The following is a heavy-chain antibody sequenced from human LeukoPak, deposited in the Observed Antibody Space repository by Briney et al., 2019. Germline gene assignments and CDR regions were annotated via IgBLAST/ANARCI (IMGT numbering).Heavy chain of an antibody. CDR3: ARGGVVVVPAATWAMDV. CDR1: GYSFSNYW. CDR2: IYPGDSDT. V-gene: IGHV5-51*01. Sequence: GESLKISCKSSGYSFSNYWIGWVRQMPGKGLEWMGSIYPGDSDTRYSQSFEGQVTISADKSINTAYLQWSSLKASDTAMYYCARGGVVVVPAATWAMDVWGKGTTVTVSS. D-gene: IGHD2-2*01. J-gene: IGHJ6*03.